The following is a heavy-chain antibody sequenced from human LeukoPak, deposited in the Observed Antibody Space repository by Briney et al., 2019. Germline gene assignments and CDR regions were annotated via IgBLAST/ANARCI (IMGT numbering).Heavy chain of an antibody. V-gene: IGHV1-69*13. CDR2: IIPIFGTA. J-gene: IGHJ4*02. CDR3: ASLSGYDSY. CDR1: GGTFISYA. Sequence: ASVKGSCKASGGTFISYAISWERQAPGQGLEWMGGIIPIFGTANYAQKFQGRVTITADESTSTAYMELSSLRSEDTAVYYCASLSGYDSYWGQGTLVTVSS. D-gene: IGHD5-12*01.